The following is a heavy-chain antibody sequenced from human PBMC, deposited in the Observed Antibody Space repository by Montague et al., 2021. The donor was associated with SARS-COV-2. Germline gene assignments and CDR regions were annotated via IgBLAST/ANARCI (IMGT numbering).Heavy chain of an antibody. D-gene: IGHD3-3*01. V-gene: IGHV4-39*01. CDR1: GDSIRSSGYY. CDR2: VYYSGST. J-gene: IGHJ5*02. Sequence: SETLSLTCSVSGDSIRSSGYYWGWIRQPPGKGLEWIGTVYYSGSTNYNPSLKSRVTMPVDTSKNQFSLELRSVTAADTAVYYCARLSFYEFWVKLGWFDPWGQGTLVTVSS. CDR3: ARLSFYEFWVKLGWFDP.